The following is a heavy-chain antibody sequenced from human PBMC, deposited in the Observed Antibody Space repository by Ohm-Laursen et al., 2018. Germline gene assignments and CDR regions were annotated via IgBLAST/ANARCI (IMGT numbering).Heavy chain of an antibody. J-gene: IGHJ3*02. CDR3: AKTPYSSGWYDAFDI. CDR1: GFTFDDYA. D-gene: IGHD6-19*01. V-gene: IGHV3-9*01. CDR2: ISWNSGSI. Sequence: SLRLSCTAFGFTFDDYAMHWVRQAPGKGLEWVSGISWNSGSIGYADSVKGRFTISRDNAKNSLYLQMNSLRAEDTALYYCAKTPYSSGWYDAFDIWGQGTMVTVSS.